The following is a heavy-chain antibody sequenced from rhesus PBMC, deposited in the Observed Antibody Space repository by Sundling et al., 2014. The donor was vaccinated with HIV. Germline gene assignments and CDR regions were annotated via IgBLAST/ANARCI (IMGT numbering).Heavy chain of an antibody. CDR2: IYWDDDK. J-gene: IGHJ3*01. D-gene: IGHD5-12*01. CDR3: ARRRIQLQLLDAFDF. CDR1: GFSLSTSGMG. Sequence: QVTLKESGPALVKPTQTLTLTCTFSGFSLSTSGMGVGWIRQPPGKTLEWLAHIYWDDDKRYSTSLKSRLTISKDTSKNQVVLTMTNMDPVDTATYYCARRRIQLQLLDAFDFWGQGLRVTVSS. V-gene: IGHV2-174*02.